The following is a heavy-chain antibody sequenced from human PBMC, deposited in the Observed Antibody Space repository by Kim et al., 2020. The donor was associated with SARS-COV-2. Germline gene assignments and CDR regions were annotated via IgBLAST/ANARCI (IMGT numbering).Heavy chain of an antibody. V-gene: IGHV4-39*01. Sequence: SETLSLTCTVSGGSISSSSYYWGWIRQPPGKGLEWIGSIYYSGSTYYNPSLKSRVTISVDTSKNQFSLKLSSVTAADTAVYYCARRVSGARGGNSAYWYFDLWGRGTLVTVSS. CDR3: ARRVSGARGGNSAYWYFDL. CDR2: IYYSGST. J-gene: IGHJ2*01. D-gene: IGHD2-15*01. CDR1: GGSISSSSYY.